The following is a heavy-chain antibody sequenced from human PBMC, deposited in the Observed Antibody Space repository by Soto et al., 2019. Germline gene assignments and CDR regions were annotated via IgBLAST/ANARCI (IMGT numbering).Heavy chain of an antibody. CDR3: ARLPYSYSGYDETSFDY. J-gene: IGHJ4*02. CDR2: IYHSGST. D-gene: IGHD5-12*01. V-gene: IGHV4-38-2*01. Sequence: SETLSLTCAVSGYSITSGYYWGWIGQPPGKGLEWICSIYHSGSTYYNPSLKSRVTISVDTPQKLFSLKLSSVTAADTAVYYCARLPYSYSGYDETSFDYWGQGTLVTVSS. CDR1: GYSITSGYY.